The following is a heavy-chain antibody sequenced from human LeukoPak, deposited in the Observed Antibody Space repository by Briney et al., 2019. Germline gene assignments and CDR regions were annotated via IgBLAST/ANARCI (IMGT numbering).Heavy chain of an antibody. Sequence: ASVKVSCKASGYTFTSYGISWVRQAPGQGLEWMGWISAYNGNTNYAQKLQGRVTMTTDTSTSTAYVELRSLRSDDTAVYYCAASITIFGVVNNWFDPWGQGTLVTVSS. CDR2: ISAYNGNT. CDR3: AASITIFGVVNNWFDP. CDR1: GYTFTSYG. J-gene: IGHJ5*02. V-gene: IGHV1-18*01. D-gene: IGHD3-3*01.